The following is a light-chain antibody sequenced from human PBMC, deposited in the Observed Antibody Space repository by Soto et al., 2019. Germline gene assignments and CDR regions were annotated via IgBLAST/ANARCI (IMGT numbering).Light chain of an antibody. CDR1: SSNIGSNY. Sequence: QSVLTQPPSASGTPGQRVTISCSGSSSNIGSNYVYWYQHLPGTAARLLIYRNNQRPSGVPDRLSGCKTGTSTSLANSGLRSEEEADYHCGAWDDSLSAGVFGGGTQLTVL. CDR2: RNN. V-gene: IGLV1-47*01. J-gene: IGLJ3*02. CDR3: GAWDDSLSAGV.